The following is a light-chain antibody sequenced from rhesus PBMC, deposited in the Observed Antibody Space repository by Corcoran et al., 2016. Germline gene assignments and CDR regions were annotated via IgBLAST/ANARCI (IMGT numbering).Light chain of an antibody. CDR3: QQHNSYPLT. J-gene: IGKJ4*01. CDR2: KAS. Sequence: DIQMTQSPSSLSASVGDRVTITCRASENVNNYLNWYQQKPGKAPNLLIYKASTLQRGVPSRFSGSGSGTDFTLTISSLQPEDFATYYCQQHNSYPLTFGGGTKVELK. CDR1: ENVNNY. V-gene: IGKV1-74*01.